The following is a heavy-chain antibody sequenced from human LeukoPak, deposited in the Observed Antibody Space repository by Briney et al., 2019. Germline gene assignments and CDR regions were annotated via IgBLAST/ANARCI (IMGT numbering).Heavy chain of an antibody. CDR2: ISHDGSHK. Sequence: PGGSLRLSCAASGFTFSSYAMHWVRQAPGKGLEWVAVISHDGSHKYYADSVKGRLTISRDNSKNTLYVQMNSLRAEDTAVYYCAKILPDTVTADYWGQGTLVTVSS. V-gene: IGHV3-30*18. CDR1: GFTFSSYA. J-gene: IGHJ4*02. D-gene: IGHD4-11*01. CDR3: AKILPDTVTADY.